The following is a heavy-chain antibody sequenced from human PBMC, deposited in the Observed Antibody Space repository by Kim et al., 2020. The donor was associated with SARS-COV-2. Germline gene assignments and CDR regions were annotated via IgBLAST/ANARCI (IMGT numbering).Heavy chain of an antibody. D-gene: IGHD3-22*01. Sequence: ASVKVSCKAFGYTFTTYYMHWVRQAPGQGLEWMGIINPSGGSTNYAQKFQGRVIMTRDTSTSTVYMELSSLRSEDTAVYYCARVHYYDTSAYGSFDIWGQGTLVTVSS. J-gene: IGHJ3*02. V-gene: IGHV1-46*01. CDR1: GYTFTTYY. CDR2: INPSGGST. CDR3: ARVHYYDTSAYGSFDI.